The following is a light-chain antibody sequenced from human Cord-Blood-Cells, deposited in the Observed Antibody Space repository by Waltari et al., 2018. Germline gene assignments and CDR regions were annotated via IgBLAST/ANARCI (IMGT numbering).Light chain of an antibody. CDR2: GAS. J-gene: IGKJ4*01. V-gene: IGKV3-20*01. CDR3: QQYGSSPLT. Sequence: EIVLTPSPGTLSWSPGERATLPCRASPSVSSSYLAWYQQKPGQAPSLLIYGASSRATGIPDRFSGSGSGTDFTLTISRLEPEDFAVYYCQQYGSSPLTFGGGTKVEIK. CDR1: PSVSSSY.